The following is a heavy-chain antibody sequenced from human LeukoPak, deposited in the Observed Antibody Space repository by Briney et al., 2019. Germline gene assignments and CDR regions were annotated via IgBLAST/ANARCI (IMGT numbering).Heavy chain of an antibody. Sequence: PGGSLRLSCAASGFTFSSYWMHWVRQAPGKGLMWVSRITSDGSSTSYADSVKGRFTISRDNAKNTLCLQMNSLRAEDTAVYYCARGSAKGGRGLQWLVQGVNDYWGQGTLVTVSS. CDR1: GFTFSSYW. CDR3: ARGSAKGGRGLQWLVQGVNDY. V-gene: IGHV3-74*01. CDR2: ITSDGSST. D-gene: IGHD6-19*01. J-gene: IGHJ4*02.